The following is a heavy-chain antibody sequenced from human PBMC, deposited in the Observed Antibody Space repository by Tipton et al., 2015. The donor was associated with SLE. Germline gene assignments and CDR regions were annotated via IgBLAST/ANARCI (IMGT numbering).Heavy chain of an antibody. Sequence: LRLSCAVYGGSFSGYYWSWIRQPPWKGLEWVGEINHSGSTNYNPSLKSRVTISVDTSKNQFSLKLSSVTAADTAVYYCARVRPPLSIFGVVKGTDYYYMDVWGNGTTVSVSS. D-gene: IGHD3-3*01. CDR2: INHSGST. J-gene: IGHJ6*03. CDR1: GGSFSGYY. CDR3: ARVRPPLSIFGVVKGTDYYYMDV. V-gene: IGHV4-34*01.